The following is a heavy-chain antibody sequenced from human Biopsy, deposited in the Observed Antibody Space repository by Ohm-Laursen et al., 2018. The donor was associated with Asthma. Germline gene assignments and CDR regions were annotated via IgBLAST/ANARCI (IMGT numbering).Heavy chain of an antibody. CDR2: VYSTGST. J-gene: IGHJ4*02. CDR1: PGSISDYY. CDR3: ARATSTWSQSGPHYFDH. V-gene: IGHV4-59*01. Sequence: SQTLSLTCTVSPGSISDYYWNWIRQFPGKGLEWIGYVYSTGSTRYNPSLKSRVTISVDTSINQVSLRLSSVTAADTAMYYCARATSTWSQSGPHYFDHWSQGALVTVSS. D-gene: IGHD6-13*01.